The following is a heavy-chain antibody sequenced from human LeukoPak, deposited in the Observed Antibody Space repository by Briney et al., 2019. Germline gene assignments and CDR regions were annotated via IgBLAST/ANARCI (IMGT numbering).Heavy chain of an antibody. CDR1: GFTFSGSA. J-gene: IGHJ4*02. Sequence: PGGSLKLSCAASGFTFSGSAMHWVRQASGKGLEWVGRIRSKANSYATAYAASVKGRFTISRDDSKNTAYLQMNSLKAEDTAVYYCTIPGYSSGWNGGYWGQGTLVTVSS. CDR3: TIPGYSSGWNGGY. CDR2: IRSKANSYAT. D-gene: IGHD6-19*01. V-gene: IGHV3-73*01.